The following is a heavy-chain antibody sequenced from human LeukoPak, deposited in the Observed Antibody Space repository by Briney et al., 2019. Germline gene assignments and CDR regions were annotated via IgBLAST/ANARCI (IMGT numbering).Heavy chain of an antibody. D-gene: IGHD3-10*01. V-gene: IGHV1-69*13. CDR3: AIAYGSGSHNWCDP. CDR1: GGTFSSYS. CDR2: IIAIFGKA. J-gene: IGHJ5*02. Sequence: SVKLSCKASGGTFSSYSISWVRQAPGQGLEWMGAIIAIFGKANYAQKIKGRVTITADEYTSTAYMELRSRRSEDAAVYVCAIAYGSGSHNWCDPWGQGTLVTVSS.